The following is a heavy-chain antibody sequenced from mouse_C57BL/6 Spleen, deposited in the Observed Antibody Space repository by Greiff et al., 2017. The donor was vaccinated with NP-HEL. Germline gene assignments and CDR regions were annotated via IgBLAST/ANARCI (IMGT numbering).Heavy chain of an antibody. CDR1: GFTFSDYG. CDR3: ARRGGNWDFDY. CDR2: ISSGSSTI. V-gene: IGHV5-17*01. Sequence: EVKLMESGGGLVKPGGSLKLSCAASGFTFSDYGMHWVRQAPEQGLEWVAYISSGSSTIYYADTVKGRFTISRDNAKNTLFLPMTRLRSDDTAMYYCARRGGNWDFDYGGQGTTLTVSS. D-gene: IGHD4-1*01. J-gene: IGHJ2*01.